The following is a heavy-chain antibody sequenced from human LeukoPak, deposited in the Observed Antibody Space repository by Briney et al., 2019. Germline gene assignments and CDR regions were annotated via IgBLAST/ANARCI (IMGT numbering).Heavy chain of an antibody. CDR1: GVSVSDSY. CDR2: FHLTKRS. Sequence: PSETLSLTCAVSGVSVSDSYWSWIRQPVGKGLEYIGRFHLTKRSDYNPSLQSRVSMSVDTSKNHFSLRLTSVTAADTAMYYCGRSEIGTPASAIFDSWGQGILVTVSS. D-gene: IGHD2-15*01. CDR3: GRSEIGTPASAIFDS. J-gene: IGHJ4*02. V-gene: IGHV4-4*07.